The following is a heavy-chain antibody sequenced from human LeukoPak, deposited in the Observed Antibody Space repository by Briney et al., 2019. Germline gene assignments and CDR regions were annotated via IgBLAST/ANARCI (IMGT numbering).Heavy chain of an antibody. D-gene: IGHD6-19*01. CDR3: ARGEYSSGWDWGGGYYFDY. Sequence: GASVKVSCKASGYTFTSYGISWVRQAPGQGLEWMGWISAYNGNTNYAQKLQGRVTMTTDTSTSTDYMELRSLRSDDTAVYYCARGEYSSGWDWGGGYYFDYWGQGTLVTVSS. V-gene: IGHV1-18*01. CDR1: GYTFTSYG. CDR2: ISAYNGNT. J-gene: IGHJ4*02.